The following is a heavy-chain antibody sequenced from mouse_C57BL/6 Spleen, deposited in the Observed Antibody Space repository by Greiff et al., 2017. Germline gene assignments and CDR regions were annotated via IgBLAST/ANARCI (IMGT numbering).Heavy chain of an antibody. CDR2: IWSGGST. CDR3: ARYDYENAMDY. CDR1: GFSLTSYG. V-gene: IGHV2-2*01. Sequence: QVQLKESGPGLVQPSQSLSITCTVSGFSLTSYGVHWVRQSPGKGLEWLGVIWSGGSTDYNAAFISRLSISKDNSKSQVSFKMNSLRADDTAIYCCARYDYENAMDYWGQGTSVTVSS. J-gene: IGHJ4*01. D-gene: IGHD2-4*01.